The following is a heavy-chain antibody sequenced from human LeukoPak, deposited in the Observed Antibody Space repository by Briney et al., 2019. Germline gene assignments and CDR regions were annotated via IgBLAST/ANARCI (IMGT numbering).Heavy chain of an antibody. CDR2: IRYDGSNK. V-gene: IGHV3-30*02. Sequence: GGSLRLSCAASGFTFSSYGMHWVRQAPGEGLVWVAFIRYDGSNKYYADSVKGRFTISRDNSKNTLYLQMNSLRAEDTAVYYCAKENYCRGGSCYRSSRLRGAFDIWGQGTMVTVSS. CDR1: GFTFSSYG. D-gene: IGHD2-15*01. CDR3: AKENYCRGGSCYRSSRLRGAFDI. J-gene: IGHJ3*02.